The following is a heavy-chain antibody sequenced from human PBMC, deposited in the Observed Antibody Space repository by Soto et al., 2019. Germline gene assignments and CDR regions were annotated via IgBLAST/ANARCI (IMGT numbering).Heavy chain of an antibody. Sequence: ASVKVSCKASGYTFTSYAMHWVRQAPGQRLEWMGWINAGNGNTKYSQKFQGRVTITRDTSASTAYMELTAADTAVYYCARVRQYCSRTSCYQDPWGRGTLVTVSS. CDR2: INAGNGNT. CDR3: ARVRQYCSRTSCYQDP. J-gene: IGHJ5*02. CDR1: GYTFTSYA. V-gene: IGHV1-3*01. D-gene: IGHD2-2*01.